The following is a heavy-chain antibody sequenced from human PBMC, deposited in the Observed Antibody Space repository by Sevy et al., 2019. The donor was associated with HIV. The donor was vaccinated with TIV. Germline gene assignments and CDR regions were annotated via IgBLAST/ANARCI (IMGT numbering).Heavy chain of an antibody. V-gene: IGHV3-21*01. CDR2: ISRSSTYM. J-gene: IGHJ4*02. CDR3: ARDSGYTGYD. CDR1: GFTFSTYS. D-gene: IGHD5-12*01. Sequence: GGSLRLSCATSGFTFSTYSMNWVRQAPGKGLEWVSSISRSSTYMYYTDSVKGRFTLSRDNARNSLYLQMNSLRVDDTAVYYCARDSGYTGYDWGQGTLVTVSS.